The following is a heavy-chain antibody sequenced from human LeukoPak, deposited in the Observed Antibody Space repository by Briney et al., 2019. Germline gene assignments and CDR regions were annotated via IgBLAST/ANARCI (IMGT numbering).Heavy chain of an antibody. Sequence: SETLSLTRTVSGGSISSYYRSWIRQPPGKGLEWIGYIYYSGSTNYNPSLKSRVTISVDTSKNQFSLKLSSVTAADTAVYYCARESDFWSGYYYDAFDIWGQGTMVTVSS. CDR3: ARESDFWSGYYYDAFDI. D-gene: IGHD3-3*01. CDR1: GGSISSYY. V-gene: IGHV4-59*01. J-gene: IGHJ3*02. CDR2: IYYSGST.